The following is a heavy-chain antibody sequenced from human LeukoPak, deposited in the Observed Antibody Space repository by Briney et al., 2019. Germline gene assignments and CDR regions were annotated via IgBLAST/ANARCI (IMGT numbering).Heavy chain of an antibody. J-gene: IGHJ4*02. V-gene: IGHV3-21*01. Sequence: GGSLRLSCTASGFTFNGYSMNWVRQAPGQGLEWVSSISTSSSYIYYADSVKGRFTISRNNPKNSLYLQMNSLRAEDTAVYYCARNRGDPSYFVYWGQGTLVTVSS. D-gene: IGHD4-17*01. CDR3: ARNRGDPSYFVY. CDR1: GFTFNGYS. CDR2: ISTSSSYI.